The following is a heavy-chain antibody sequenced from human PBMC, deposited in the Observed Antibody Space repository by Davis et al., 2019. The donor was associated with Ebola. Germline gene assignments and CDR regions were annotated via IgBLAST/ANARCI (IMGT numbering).Heavy chain of an antibody. CDR1: GGTFSSCT. J-gene: IGHJ4*02. V-gene: IGHV1-69*06. D-gene: IGHD6-19*01. CDR2: IIPIFGTA. Sequence: SVKVSCKASGGTFSSCTISWVRQAPGQGLEWMGGIIPIFGTANYAQKFQGRVTITADKSTSTAYMELSSLRAEDTAVYYCARDADQSPSVAGTLLSVPVFDYWGQGTLVTVSS. CDR3: ARDADQSPSVAGTLLSVPVFDY.